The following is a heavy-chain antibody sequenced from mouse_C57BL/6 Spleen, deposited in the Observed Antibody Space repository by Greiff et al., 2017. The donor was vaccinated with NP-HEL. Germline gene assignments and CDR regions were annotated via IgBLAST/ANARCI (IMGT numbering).Heavy chain of an antibody. CDR2: IAPSDSYT. CDR1: GYTFTSYW. V-gene: IGHV1-69*01. Sequence: QVQLKPSGAELVMPGASVQLSCKASGYTFTSYWMHWVKQRPGQGLEWIGEIAPSDSYTNYNPKFKGKSTLTVDKSSSTADMQLSSLTSEDSAVYYCARGAYGSSPFDYWGQGTTLTVSS. CDR3: ARGAYGSSPFDY. J-gene: IGHJ2*01. D-gene: IGHD1-1*01.